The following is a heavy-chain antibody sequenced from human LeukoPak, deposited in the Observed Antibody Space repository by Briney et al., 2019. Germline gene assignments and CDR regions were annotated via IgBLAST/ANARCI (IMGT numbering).Heavy chain of an antibody. CDR1: EFTFSGYT. J-gene: IGHJ4*02. D-gene: IGHD1-26*01. V-gene: IGHV3-21*05. CDR3: ASGMRVGPNI. Sequence: GGSLRLSCAGAEFTFSGYTMNWVRQAPGKGLEWVSYISPDSTEIYYADSVKGRFTISRDNPKNSLYLQMNSLRAEDTAVYYCASGMRVGPNIWGQGTLVTVS. CDR2: ISPDSTEI.